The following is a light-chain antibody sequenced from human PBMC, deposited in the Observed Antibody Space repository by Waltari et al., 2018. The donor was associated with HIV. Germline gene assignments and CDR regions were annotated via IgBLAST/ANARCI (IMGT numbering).Light chain of an antibody. CDR1: SSDVGGYNY. CDR3: SSYTSSSTLYV. CDR2: DVS. J-gene: IGLJ1*01. V-gene: IGLV2-14*03. Sequence: GTSSDVGGYNYVSWYQQHPGKAPKLMIYDVSNRPSGVSNRFSGSKSGNTASLTISGLQAEDEADYYCSSYTSSSTLYVFGTGTKVTVL.